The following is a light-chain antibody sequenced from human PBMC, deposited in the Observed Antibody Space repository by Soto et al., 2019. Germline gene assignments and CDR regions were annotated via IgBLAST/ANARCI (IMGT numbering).Light chain of an antibody. V-gene: IGKV1-9*01. CDR1: QGINSY. CDR3: QQLNSYPLT. CDR2: AAS. Sequence: DIPLTKSPSFLSASVGDRVTTTSRASQGINSYFPWYQQKPGRAPKLLIYAASTLQSGVPSRFSGSGSGTEFTLTISSLQPEDFGTYYCQQLNSYPLTFGGGTKVEI. J-gene: IGKJ4*01.